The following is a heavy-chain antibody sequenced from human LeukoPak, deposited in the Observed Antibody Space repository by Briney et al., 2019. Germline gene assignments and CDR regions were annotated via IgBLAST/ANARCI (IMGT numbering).Heavy chain of an antibody. V-gene: IGHV1-3*01. CDR1: GYTFTSYA. J-gene: IGHJ4*02. CDR3: ARESPQGYSSPGYFDY. D-gene: IGHD6-13*01. CDR2: INAGNGNT. Sequence: ASVKVSCKASGYTFTSYAMHWVRQAPGQRLEWMGWINAGNGNTKYSQKFQGRVTITRDTSASTAYMELSSLRSEDTAVYYCARESPQGYSSPGYFDYWGQGTLVTVSS.